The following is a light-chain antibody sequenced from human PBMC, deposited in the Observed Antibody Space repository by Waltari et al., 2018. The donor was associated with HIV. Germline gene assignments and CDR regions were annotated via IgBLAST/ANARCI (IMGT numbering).Light chain of an antibody. CDR1: QSLLHSNGYNY. Sequence: DIVMTQSPLSLPVTPGEPASISCRSSQSLLHSNGYNYLDWYLQKPGQSPQLLIYLGSNRASGVPDRFSGSGSGTEFTLTITSLQSGDSALYYCQQYNNWPPTFGQGAKLEIK. CDR3: QQYNNWPPT. V-gene: IGKV2-28*01. J-gene: IGKJ2*01. CDR2: LGS.